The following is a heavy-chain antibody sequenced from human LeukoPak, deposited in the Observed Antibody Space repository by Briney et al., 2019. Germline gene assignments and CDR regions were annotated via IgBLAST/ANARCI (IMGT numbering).Heavy chain of an antibody. D-gene: IGHD6-19*01. CDR1: GGSISSYY. Sequence: SETLSLTCTVSGGSISSYYWSWIRQPPGKGLEWIGYIYYSGSTKYKPSLKSRVTISVDTSKNQFSLKLSSVTAADTAVYYCARGPYSSGWFSGWFDPWGQGTLVTVSS. V-gene: IGHV4-59*01. CDR3: ARGPYSSGWFSGWFDP. J-gene: IGHJ5*02. CDR2: IYYSGST.